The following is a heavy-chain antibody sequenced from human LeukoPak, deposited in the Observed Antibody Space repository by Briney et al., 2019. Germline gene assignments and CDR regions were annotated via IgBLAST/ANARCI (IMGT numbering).Heavy chain of an antibody. CDR2: INPNSGGT. V-gene: IGHV1-2*02. D-gene: IGHD3-10*01. Sequence: GASVKVSCKASGYTFTGYYIHWVRQAPGQGLEWMGWINPNSGGTYYAQSFQDRVTMTRDTSISTAYMELSRLRSDDTAVYYCARAALGVWFGEPLGGPTEYWGQGTLVTVSS. J-gene: IGHJ4*02. CDR1: GYTFTGYY. CDR3: ARAALGVWFGEPLGGPTEY.